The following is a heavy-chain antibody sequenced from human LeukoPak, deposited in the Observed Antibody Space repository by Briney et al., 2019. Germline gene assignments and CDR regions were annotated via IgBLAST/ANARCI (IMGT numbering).Heavy chain of an antibody. J-gene: IGHJ3*02. CDR1: GYTFTSYA. D-gene: IGHD6-19*01. Sequence: ASVKVSCKASGYTFTSYAMHWVRQAPGQRLEWMGRINAGNGNTKYSQKFQGRVTITRDTSASTAYMELSSLRSEDTAVYYCASATHFSSGWSDAFDIWGQGTMVTVSS. CDR3: ASATHFSSGWSDAFDI. V-gene: IGHV1-3*01. CDR2: INAGNGNT.